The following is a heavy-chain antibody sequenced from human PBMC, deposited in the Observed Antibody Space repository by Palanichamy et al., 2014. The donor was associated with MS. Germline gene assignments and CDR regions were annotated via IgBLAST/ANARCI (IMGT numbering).Heavy chain of an antibody. J-gene: IGHJ5*02. CDR3: ARDRYYYGTNWFDP. V-gene: IGHV3-48*03. D-gene: IGHD3-10*01. CDR1: GFTFSSYE. CDR2: ISSSGSTI. Sequence: EVQLVESGGGLVQSGGSLRLSCAASGFTFSSYEMNWVRQAPGKGLEWVSYISSSGSTIYYADSVKGRFTISRDNAKNSLYLQMNSLRAEDTAVYYRARDRYYYGTNWFDPWGQGTLVTVSS.